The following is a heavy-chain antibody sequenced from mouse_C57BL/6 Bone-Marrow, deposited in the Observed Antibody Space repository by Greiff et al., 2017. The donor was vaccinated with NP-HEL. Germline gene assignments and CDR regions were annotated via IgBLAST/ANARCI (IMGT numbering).Heavy chain of an antibody. V-gene: IGHV1-64*01. CDR1: GYTFTSYW. CDR2: IHPNSGST. J-gene: IGHJ2*01. CDR3: ARSRDYYGSREFDY. Sequence: QVQLQQPGAELVKPGASVKLSCKASGYTFTSYWMHWVKQRPGQGLEWIGMIHPNSGSTNYNEKFKSKATLTVDKSSSTAYMQLSSLTSEDSAVYYCARSRDYYGSREFDYWGQGTTLTVSS. D-gene: IGHD1-1*01.